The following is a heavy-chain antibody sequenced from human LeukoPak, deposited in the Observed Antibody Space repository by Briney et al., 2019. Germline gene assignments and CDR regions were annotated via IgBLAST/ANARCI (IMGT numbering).Heavy chain of an antibody. Sequence: SETLSLTCAVYGGSFSGYYWSWIRQPPGKGLEWIGEINHSGSTNYNPSLKSRVTISVDTSKNQFSLKLCSVTAADTAVYYCARGRRAAAADYWGQGTLVTVSS. CDR3: ARGRRAAAADY. V-gene: IGHV4-34*01. CDR1: GGSFSGYY. J-gene: IGHJ4*02. CDR2: INHSGST. D-gene: IGHD6-13*01.